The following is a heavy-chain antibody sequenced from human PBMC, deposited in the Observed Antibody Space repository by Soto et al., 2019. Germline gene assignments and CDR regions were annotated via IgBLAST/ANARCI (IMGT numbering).Heavy chain of an antibody. V-gene: IGHV1-8*01. CDR1: GYTFTNND. D-gene: IGHD2-21*01. Sequence: ASVKVSCKASGYTFTNNDINWVRQAAGQGLEWMGWMNPYSGNTGYARNFHGRVTMTRDNSITTAYMELSSLRSEDTAVYYCVRAPLDYYSADYFDNWGQGTLVTVSS. CDR3: VRAPLDYYSADYFDN. J-gene: IGHJ4*02. CDR2: MNPYSGNT.